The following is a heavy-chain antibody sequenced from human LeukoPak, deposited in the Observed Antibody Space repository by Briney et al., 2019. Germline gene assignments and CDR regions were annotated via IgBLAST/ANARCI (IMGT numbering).Heavy chain of an antibody. Sequence: SGTLSLTCGVYGGSFSGYYWSWIRQPPGKGLEWIGEINNSGSTNYNPSLKSRVTISIDTSKNQFSLKLSSVTAADTAVYYCARYAGRYYDSSGSRGNWFDPWGQGTLVTVSS. CDR3: ARYAGRYYDSSGSRGNWFDP. V-gene: IGHV4-34*01. CDR2: INNSGST. CDR1: GGSFSGYY. D-gene: IGHD3-22*01. J-gene: IGHJ5*02.